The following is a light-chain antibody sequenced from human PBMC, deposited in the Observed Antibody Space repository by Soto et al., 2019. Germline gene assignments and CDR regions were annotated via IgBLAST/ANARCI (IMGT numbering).Light chain of an antibody. Sequence: GDRVPIRCRMSQGISSYLAWYQQKPGKAPKVLIYDASSLESGVPSRLSGSGSGTEFTLTISSLQPDDFATYYCQQYNSYSRTFGQGTKVDIK. CDR3: QQYNSYSRT. V-gene: IGKV1-5*01. J-gene: IGKJ1*01. CDR2: DAS. CDR1: QGISSY.